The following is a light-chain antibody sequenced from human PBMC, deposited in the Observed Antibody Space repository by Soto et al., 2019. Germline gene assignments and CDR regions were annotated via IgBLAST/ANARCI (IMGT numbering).Light chain of an antibody. J-gene: IGKJ1*01. CDR1: ESISSW. V-gene: IGKV1-5*01. Sequence: DTQMTQSPSPLSASIGDRVVITCRASESISSWLAWYQQKPGKAPKLLIYDVSSLESGVPSRFSGSGSATEFTLTISSLQPDDFETYYCQQYNSYQWKFGQGTKVDI. CDR2: DVS. CDR3: QQYNSYQWK.